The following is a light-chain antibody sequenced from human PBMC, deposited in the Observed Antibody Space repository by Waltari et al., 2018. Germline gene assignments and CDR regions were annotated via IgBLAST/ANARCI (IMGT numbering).Light chain of an antibody. V-gene: IGKV3-20*01. CDR3: QKYDSSPVT. J-gene: IGKJ4*01. Sequence: EIVLTQSPGTLSLSPGERATLSCRASQTVRTTYLAWYQQKPGQAPILLIYGASSRATGIPDRFSGSGFGTDFSLTISRLEPEDFAVYYCQKYDSSPVTFGGGTKVEIK. CDR1: QTVRTTY. CDR2: GAS.